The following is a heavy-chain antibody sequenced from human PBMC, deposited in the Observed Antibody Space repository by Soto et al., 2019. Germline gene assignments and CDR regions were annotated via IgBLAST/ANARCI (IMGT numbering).Heavy chain of an antibody. J-gene: IGHJ4*02. CDR2: IIPIFGTA. CDR1: GGTFSSYA. V-gene: IGHV1-69*01. D-gene: IGHD3-3*01. CDR3: ARGGGGDDFWSGYYFDY. Sequence: QVQLVQSGAEVKKPGSSVKVSCKASGGTFSSYAISWVRQAPGQGLEWMGGIIPIFGTANYAQKFQGRVTITADETTSTAYMELSSLRSEDTAVYYCARGGGGDDFWSGYYFDYWGQGTLVTVSS.